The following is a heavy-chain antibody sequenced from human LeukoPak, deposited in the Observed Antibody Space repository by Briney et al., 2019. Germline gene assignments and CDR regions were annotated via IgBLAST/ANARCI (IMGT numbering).Heavy chain of an antibody. D-gene: IGHD5-18*01. CDR2: IYYSGST. CDR3: AREAGGYSYGIDY. J-gene: IGHJ4*02. CDR1: GGSISSSSYY. V-gene: IGHV4-39*07. Sequence: SETLSLTCTVSGGSISSSSYYWGWIRQPPGKGLEWIGSIYYSGSTYYNPSLKSRVTISVDTSKNQFSLKLSSVTAADTAGYYCAREAGGYSYGIDYWGQGTLVTVSS.